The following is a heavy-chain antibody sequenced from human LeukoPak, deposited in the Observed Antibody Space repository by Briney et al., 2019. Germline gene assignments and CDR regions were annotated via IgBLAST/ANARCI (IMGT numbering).Heavy chain of an antibody. CDR2: IYHSGST. Sequence: SETLSLTCAVSGGSISSYYWGWIRQPPGKGLEWIGSIYHSGSTYYNPSLKSRVTISVDTSKNQFSLKLSSVTAADTAVYYCARGVAIAVAGSFDYWGQGTLVTVSS. CDR3: ARGVAIAVAGSFDY. J-gene: IGHJ4*02. V-gene: IGHV4-38-2*01. D-gene: IGHD6-19*01. CDR1: GGSISSYY.